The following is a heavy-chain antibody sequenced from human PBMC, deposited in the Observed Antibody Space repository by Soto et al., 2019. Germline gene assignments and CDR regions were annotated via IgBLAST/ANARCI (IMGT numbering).Heavy chain of an antibody. CDR3: ARVGIPYYYDSSGYKDAFDI. V-gene: IGHV3-33*01. D-gene: IGHD3-22*01. CDR2: IWYDGSNK. J-gene: IGHJ3*02. CDR1: GFTFSSYG. Sequence: QVQLVESGGGVVQPGRSLRLSCAASGFTFSSYGMHWVRQAPGKGLEWVAVIWYDGSNKYYADSVKGRFTISRDNSKNTLYLQMNSLRAEDTAVYCCARVGIPYYYDSSGYKDAFDIWGQGTMVTVSS.